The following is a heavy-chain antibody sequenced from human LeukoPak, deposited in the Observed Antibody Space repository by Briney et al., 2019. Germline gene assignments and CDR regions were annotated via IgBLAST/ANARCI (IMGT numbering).Heavy chain of an antibody. J-gene: IGHJ4*02. Sequence: SETLSLTCTVSGGSLSVSSGGSTWRPPGRGLGCIGYIYYSGSTNYTPSLKSRVTISVDTSKNQFSLKLSSVTAADTAVYYCARGGDYYGSGSPFDYWGQGTLVTVSS. CDR3: ARGGDYYGSGSPFDY. CDR2: IYYSGST. V-gene: IGHV4-59*13. CDR1: GGSLSVSS. D-gene: IGHD3-10*01.